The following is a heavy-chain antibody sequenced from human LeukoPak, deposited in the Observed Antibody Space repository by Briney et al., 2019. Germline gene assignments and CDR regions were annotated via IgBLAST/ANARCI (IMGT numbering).Heavy chain of an antibody. D-gene: IGHD3-22*01. J-gene: IGHJ4*02. Sequence: SETLSLTCTVSGASISSYYWNWIRQPPGKGLQWIGYIEYSGSTNYNPSLKSRVTISIDTSKNQFSLKLSSVTAADTAVYYCARGGTMIMVARPNYFFDYWGQGILATVSS. CDR2: IEYSGST. V-gene: IGHV4-59*01. CDR1: GASISSYY. CDR3: ARGGTMIMVARPNYFFDY.